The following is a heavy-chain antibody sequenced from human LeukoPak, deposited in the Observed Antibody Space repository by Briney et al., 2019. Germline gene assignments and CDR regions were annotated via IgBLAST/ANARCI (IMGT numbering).Heavy chain of an antibody. J-gene: IGHJ6*03. CDR1: GFTFSSYA. D-gene: IGHD5-18*01. V-gene: IGHV3-30*14. CDR3: ARVRDTARGYYYYYYMDV. CDR2: ISYDGSNK. Sequence: GGSLRLSCAASGFTFSSYAMHWVRQAPGKGLEWVAVISYDGSNKYYADSVKGRFTISRDNSKNTLYLQMNSLRAEDTAVYYCARVRDTARGYYYYYYMDVWGKGTTVTISS.